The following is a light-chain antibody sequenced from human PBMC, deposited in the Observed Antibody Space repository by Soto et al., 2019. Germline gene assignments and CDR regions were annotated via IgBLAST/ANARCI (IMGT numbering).Light chain of an antibody. CDR1: QSVFSSSNYRNY. CDR2: WAS. J-gene: IGKJ1*01. CDR3: QQYYSSPPT. V-gene: IGKV4-1*01. Sequence: IVMTQSPDSLAVSLGERATFNCKSSQSVFSSSNYRNYLAWYQQKPRQSPKLLIYWASTRESGVPDRFSGSGSGTDFTLTISNLQAEDVAVYYCQQYYSSPPTFGQGTKVEIK.